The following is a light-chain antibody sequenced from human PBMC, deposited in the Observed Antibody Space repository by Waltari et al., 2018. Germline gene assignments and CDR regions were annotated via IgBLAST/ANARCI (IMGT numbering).Light chain of an antibody. Sequence: QSAMTQPASVSGSPGQSITISCTGTSSDVGGYNLVSWYQQHPGKAPKLMIYDINKRPSGISDRFVGSKSGNTASLTISGLQAEDEADYYCSSYAGRSTYVFGTGTTVTVL. J-gene: IGLJ1*01. CDR3: SSYAGRSTYV. CDR2: DIN. CDR1: SSDVGGYNL. V-gene: IGLV2-23*02.